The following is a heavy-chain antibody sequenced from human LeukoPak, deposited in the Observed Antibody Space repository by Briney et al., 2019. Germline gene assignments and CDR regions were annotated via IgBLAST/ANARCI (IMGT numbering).Heavy chain of an antibody. CDR1: GFTFSSYW. V-gene: IGHV3-74*01. CDR2: INSDGSYT. J-gene: IGHJ4*02. Sequence: GGSLRLSCAAPGFTFSSYWMHWVRQAPGKGLVWVSRINSDGSYTSYADSVKGRFTISRDNAKNTVYLQMNSLRAEDTAVYYCAKVSAYDINNIDYWGQGTLVTVSS. CDR3: AKVSAYDINNIDY. D-gene: IGHD5-12*01.